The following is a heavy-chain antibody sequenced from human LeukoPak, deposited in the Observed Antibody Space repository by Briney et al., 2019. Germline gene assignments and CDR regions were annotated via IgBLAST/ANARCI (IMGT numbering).Heavy chain of an antibody. CDR1: GYTFTSYV. CDR3: ARRPAYGSGTYNWFFDF. V-gene: IGHV7-4-1*02. D-gene: IGHD3-10*01. CDR2: INTNSGDP. J-gene: IGHJ2*01. Sequence: ASVTVPCKTSGYTFTSYVMNWVRQAPGQGLEWMGWINTNSGDPTYAQGFTGRFVFSLDALVSTAYLQISRLKADDTAVYYCARRPAYGSGTYNWFFDFWGRGTLVTVSS.